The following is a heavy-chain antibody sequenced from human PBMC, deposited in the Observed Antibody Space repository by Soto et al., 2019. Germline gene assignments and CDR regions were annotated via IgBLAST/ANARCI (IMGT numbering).Heavy chain of an antibody. J-gene: IGHJ4*02. CDR3: VRTSLVVAAATREDY. Sequence: EVQLVESGGGLVQPGGSLRLSCAASGFTFSSYWMHWVRQAPGKGLGWVSRINSDGSSTSYADSVTGRFTISRDNAKNTLYLQMNSLRAEDTAVYYCVRTSLVVAAATREDYWGQGTLVTVSS. CDR2: INSDGSST. CDR1: GFTFSSYW. V-gene: IGHV3-74*01. D-gene: IGHD2-15*01.